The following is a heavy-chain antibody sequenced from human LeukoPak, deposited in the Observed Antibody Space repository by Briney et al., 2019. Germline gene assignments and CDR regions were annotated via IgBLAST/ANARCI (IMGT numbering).Heavy chain of an antibody. V-gene: IGHV1-24*01. D-gene: IGHD3-3*01. J-gene: IGHJ3*02. Sequence: ASVKVSCKVSGYTLTELSMHWVRQAPGKGLEWMGGFDPEDGETIYAQKFQGRVTMTEDTSTDRAYMELSSLRSEDTAVYYCATEGSYYDFWSGHGAFDIWGQGTMVTVSS. CDR3: ATEGSYYDFWSGHGAFDI. CDR2: FDPEDGET. CDR1: GYTLTELS.